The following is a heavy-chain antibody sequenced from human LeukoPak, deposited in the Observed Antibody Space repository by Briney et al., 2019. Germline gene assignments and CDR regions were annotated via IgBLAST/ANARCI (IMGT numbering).Heavy chain of an antibody. CDR3: ARSGASIHGMDV. V-gene: IGHV4-59*01. CDR2: MYYSGST. CDR1: GGSISSYY. Sequence: SETLSLTCTVSGGSISSYYWSWIRQPPGKGLEWIGYMYYSGSTNYNPSLKSRVTISVDTSKNQFSLKLSSVTAADTAVYYCARSGASIHGMDVWGQGTTVTVSS. D-gene: IGHD1-26*01. J-gene: IGHJ6*02.